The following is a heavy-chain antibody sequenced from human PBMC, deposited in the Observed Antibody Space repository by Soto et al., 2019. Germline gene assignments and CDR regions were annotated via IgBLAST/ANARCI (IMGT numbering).Heavy chain of an antibody. V-gene: IGHV1-8*01. J-gene: IGHJ5*02. D-gene: IGHD2-2*01. CDR1: GYTFTRYD. CDR3: ARLGKYYQSLDP. Sequence: ASVKVSCKACGYTFTRYDIIWVRQATGQGLEWMGWMNPSTGNTDSAEKFQGRLTMTRNTSISTVYMELSSVTAADTAVYYCARLGKYYQSLDPWGPGNLVTGSS. CDR2: MNPSTGNT.